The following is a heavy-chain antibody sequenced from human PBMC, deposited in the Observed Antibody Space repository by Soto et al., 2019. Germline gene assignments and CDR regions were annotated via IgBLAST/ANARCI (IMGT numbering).Heavy chain of an antibody. CDR3: ARAGGTQEAFDI. CDR1: GFTFSSYD. J-gene: IGHJ3*02. Sequence: GGSLRLSCAASGFTFSSYDMHWVRQATGKGLEWVSAIGTAGDTYYPGSVKGRFTISRENAKNSLYLQMNSLRAGDTAVYYCARAGGTQEAFDIWGQGTMVTVS. V-gene: IGHV3-13*01. D-gene: IGHD3-16*01. CDR2: IGTAGDT.